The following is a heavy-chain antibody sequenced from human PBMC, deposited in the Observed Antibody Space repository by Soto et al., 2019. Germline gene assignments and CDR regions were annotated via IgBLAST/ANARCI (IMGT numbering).Heavy chain of an antibody. CDR3: AKLKLGYCSGGSCRWNWFDP. CDR1: GFTFSSYA. D-gene: IGHD2-15*01. V-gene: IGHV3-23*01. CDR2: ISGSGGST. Sequence: EVQLLESGGGLVQPGGSLRLSCAASGFTFSSYAMSWVRQAPGKGLEWVSAISGSGGSTYYADSVKGLFTISRDNSKNTLYLQMNSLRAEDTAVYYCAKLKLGYCSGGSCRWNWFDPWGQGTLVTVSS. J-gene: IGHJ5*02.